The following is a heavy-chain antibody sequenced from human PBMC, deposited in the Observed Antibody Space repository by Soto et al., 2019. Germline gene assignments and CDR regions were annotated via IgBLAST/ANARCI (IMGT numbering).Heavy chain of an antibody. CDR2: VYNSGST. D-gene: IGHD6-19*01. J-gene: IGHJ4*02. Sequence: SETLSLTCTVSSGSVSDYYWSWIRQPPGKGLEWIGYVYNSGSTNYNPSLKSRVTMSVDTSKNQFSLKLSSVTAADTAVYYCARGRHWLDYWGQGTLVTVSS. CDR1: SGSVSDYY. CDR3: ARGRHWLDY. V-gene: IGHV4-4*08.